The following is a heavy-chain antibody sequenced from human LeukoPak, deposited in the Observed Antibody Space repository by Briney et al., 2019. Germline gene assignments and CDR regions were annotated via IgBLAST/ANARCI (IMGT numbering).Heavy chain of an antibody. D-gene: IGHD6-13*01. Sequence: GGSLRLSCAASGFTFSSYAMHWVRQAPGKGLEWVAGISYDGSNKYYADSVKGRFTISRDNSKSTVYLQMNSLRAEDTAVYYCASPYSSRWYELCYWGQGTLVTVSS. V-gene: IGHV3-30*04. J-gene: IGHJ4*02. CDR1: GFTFSSYA. CDR2: ISYDGSNK. CDR3: ASPYSSRWYELCY.